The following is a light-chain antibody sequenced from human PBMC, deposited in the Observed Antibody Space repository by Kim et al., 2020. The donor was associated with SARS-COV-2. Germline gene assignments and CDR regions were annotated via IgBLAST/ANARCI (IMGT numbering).Light chain of an antibody. CDR1: SLRSYS. V-gene: IGLV3-19*01. Sequence: VALGQTVSITCEGSSLRSYSATWYQQKPGQPPLLVIYGKNNRPSGIPDRFSGSSAGNAASLTITGTQAGDEADYCCNSRDTNDNVVFGGGTQLTVL. J-gene: IGLJ2*01. CDR3: NSRDTNDNVV. CDR2: GKN.